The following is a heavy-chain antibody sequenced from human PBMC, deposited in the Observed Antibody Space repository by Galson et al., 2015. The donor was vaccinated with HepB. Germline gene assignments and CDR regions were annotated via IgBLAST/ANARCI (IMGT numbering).Heavy chain of an antibody. D-gene: IGHD5-12*01. V-gene: IGHV1-69*10. CDR3: ARVTAYRGSWCTHDY. J-gene: IGHJ4*02. CDR1: GGTFTSSG. CDR2: IVPMLGRT. Sequence: SVKVSCKASGGTFTSSGINWVRQAPGQGLEWVGGIVPMLGRTIYAQKLQDRVTITADESTTPLYLDLSSLTSEDTAIYYCARVTAYRGSWCTHDYWGQGTLVAVSS.